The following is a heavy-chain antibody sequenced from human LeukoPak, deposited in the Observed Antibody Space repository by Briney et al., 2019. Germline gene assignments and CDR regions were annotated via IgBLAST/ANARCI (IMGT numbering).Heavy chain of an antibody. V-gene: IGHV4-59*12. Sequence: SETLSLTCTVSGGSISSYYWSWIRQPPGKGLEWIGYIYYSGSTNYNPSLKSRVTISVDTSKNQFSLKLSSVTAADTAVYYCARDRCSGGSCYEPDYWGQGTLVTVSS. CDR1: GGSISSYY. CDR2: IYYSGST. J-gene: IGHJ4*02. CDR3: ARDRCSGGSCYEPDY. D-gene: IGHD2-15*01.